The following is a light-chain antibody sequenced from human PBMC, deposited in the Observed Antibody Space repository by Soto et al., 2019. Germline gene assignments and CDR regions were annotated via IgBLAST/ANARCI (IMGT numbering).Light chain of an antibody. Sequence: AIRMTQSPSSFSASTGDRVTITCRASPGISSHLAWYQVKPGKAPRLLIYTASYLESGVPSRFSCSGSGTDFTLTTTFLQSEDFAVYDCQQYFSYPLTFGGGIKVEIK. J-gene: IGKJ4*01. CDR2: TAS. CDR1: PGISSH. CDR3: QQYFSYPLT. V-gene: IGKV1-8*01.